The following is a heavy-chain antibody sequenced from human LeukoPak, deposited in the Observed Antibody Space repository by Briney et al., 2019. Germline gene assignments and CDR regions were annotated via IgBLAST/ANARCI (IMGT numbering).Heavy chain of an antibody. D-gene: IGHD2-2*01. CDR3: ARQTCSSTSCGYFDY. Sequence: GESLKISCKGSGYSFTSYWIGWVRQMRGKGLEWMGIIYPGDSDTRYSPSFQGQVTISADKSISTAYLQWSSLKASDTAMYYCARQTCSSTSCGYFDYWGQGTLVTVSS. CDR1: GYSFTSYW. CDR2: IYPGDSDT. J-gene: IGHJ4*02. V-gene: IGHV5-51*01.